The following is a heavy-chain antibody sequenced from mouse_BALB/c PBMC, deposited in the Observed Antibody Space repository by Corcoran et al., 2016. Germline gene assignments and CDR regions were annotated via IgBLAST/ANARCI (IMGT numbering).Heavy chain of an antibody. D-gene: IGHD4-1*01. Sequence: QNQLVECGREVKKPGETVKISCKASGYTFTNYGMNWVKQAPGKGLKWMGWINTYTGEPTYADDFKGRFAFSLETSASTAYLQINNLKNEYMATYFCARGDNWHFDYGGQGTTLTVSS. CDR2: INTYTGEP. V-gene: IGHV9-1*02. J-gene: IGHJ2*01. CDR3: ARGDNWHFDY. CDR1: GYTFTNYG.